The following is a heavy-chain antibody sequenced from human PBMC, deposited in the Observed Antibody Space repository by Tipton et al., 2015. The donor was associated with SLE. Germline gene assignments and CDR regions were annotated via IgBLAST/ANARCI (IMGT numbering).Heavy chain of an antibody. CDR1: GGSISSYY. CDR3: ASAHTSYLYFDV. Sequence: TLSLTCTVSGGSISSYYWSWIRQPPGKGLEWIGYIYYSGSTNYNPSLKSRVTISVDTSKNQFSLKLSSVTAADTAVYYCASAHTSYLYFDVWGRDALVTVSS. V-gene: IGHV4-59*01. CDR2: IYYSGST. J-gene: IGHJ2*01.